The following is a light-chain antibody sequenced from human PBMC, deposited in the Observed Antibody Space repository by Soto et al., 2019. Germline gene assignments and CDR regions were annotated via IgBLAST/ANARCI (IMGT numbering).Light chain of an antibody. CDR3: QQYNNWAPT. V-gene: IGKV3-15*01. Sequence: ELVMTQSPATLSVSPGERATLSCRASQSVSSNLAWYQQKPGQAPRLLIYGASTRATGIPARFSGSGSGTEFTLTISSLQSEDFAVYYCQQYNNWAPTFGQGPKVEIK. CDR1: QSVSSN. CDR2: GAS. J-gene: IGKJ1*01.